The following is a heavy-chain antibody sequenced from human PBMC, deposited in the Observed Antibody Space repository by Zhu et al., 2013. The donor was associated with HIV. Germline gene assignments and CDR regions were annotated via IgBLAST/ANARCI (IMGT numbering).Heavy chain of an antibody. D-gene: IGHD2-2*01. Sequence: QVQLVQSGAEVKKPGASVKVSCKASGYTFTGYYMHWVRQAPGQELEWMGWINPNSGGTNYAQKFQGWVTMTRDTSISTAYMELSRLRSDDTAVYYCARVGCSSTSCEPNYFDYWGQGTLVTVSS. V-gene: IGHV1-2*04. CDR2: INPNSGGT. J-gene: IGHJ4*02. CDR3: ARVGCSSTSCEPNYFDY. CDR1: GYTFTGYY.